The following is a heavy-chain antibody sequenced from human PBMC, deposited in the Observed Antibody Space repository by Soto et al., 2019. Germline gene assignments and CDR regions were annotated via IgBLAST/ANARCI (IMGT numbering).Heavy chain of an antibody. D-gene: IGHD2-2*01. Sequence: GGSLRLSCAASGFTFSSYSMNWVRQAPGKGLEWVSYISSSSSTIYYADTVKGRFTISRDNAKNSLYLQMNSLRAEDTAVYYCAREYCSSTSCLNWFDPWGQGTLVTVSS. J-gene: IGHJ5*02. CDR1: GFTFSSYS. V-gene: IGHV3-48*01. CDR2: ISSSSSTI. CDR3: AREYCSSTSCLNWFDP.